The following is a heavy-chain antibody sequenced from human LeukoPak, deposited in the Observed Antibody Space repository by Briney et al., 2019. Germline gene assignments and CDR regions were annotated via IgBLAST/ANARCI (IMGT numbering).Heavy chain of an antibody. CDR3: ARGPGRYSSGWYYFDY. V-gene: IGHV3-48*03. D-gene: IGHD6-19*01. J-gene: IGHJ4*02. Sequence: GGSLRLSCAASGFTFSSYEMNWVRQAPGKGLEWVSYISSSGSTIYYADSVKGRFTISRDNAKNSLYLQMNSLRAEDTAVYYCARGPGRYSSGWYYFDYWGQGTLVTVSS. CDR2: ISSSGSTI. CDR1: GFTFSSYE.